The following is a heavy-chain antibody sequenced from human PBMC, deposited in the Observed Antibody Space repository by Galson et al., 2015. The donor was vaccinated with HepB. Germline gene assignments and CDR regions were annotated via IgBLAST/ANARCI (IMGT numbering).Heavy chain of an antibody. D-gene: IGHD3-10*01. Sequence: TLSLTCTVSGGSISSGGYYWSWIRQHPVKGLEWIGYIFYSGTTYYNPSLKSRVTISVDTSKNQFSLKLSSVTAADTAIYYCARDPLRGVYDHWGPGTLVTVSS. CDR2: IFYSGTT. V-gene: IGHV4-31*03. CDR3: ARDPLRGVYDH. J-gene: IGHJ4*02. CDR1: GGSISSGGYY.